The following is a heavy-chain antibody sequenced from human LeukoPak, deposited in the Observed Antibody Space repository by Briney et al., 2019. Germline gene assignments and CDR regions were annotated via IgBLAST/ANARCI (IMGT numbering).Heavy chain of an antibody. V-gene: IGHV3-23*01. CDR1: GFTFSSYA. J-gene: IGHJ3*02. Sequence: PGGSLRLSCAASGFTFSSYAMSWVRQAPGKGLEWVSAISGSGGSTYYADSVKGRFTISRDNSKNTLYLQMNSLRAEDTAVYYCAKDPLNYYGSGKNEDAFDIWGQGTMVTVSS. CDR3: AKDPLNYYGSGKNEDAFDI. D-gene: IGHD3-10*01. CDR2: ISGSGGST.